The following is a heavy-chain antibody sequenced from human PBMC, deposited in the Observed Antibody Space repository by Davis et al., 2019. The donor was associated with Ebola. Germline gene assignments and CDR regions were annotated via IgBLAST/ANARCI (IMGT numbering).Heavy chain of an antibody. V-gene: IGHV3-30*18. CDR2: ISYDGSNT. CDR1: GFTFSSYG. D-gene: IGHD3-3*01. J-gene: IGHJ6*04. CDR3: AKGSVTIFGVAPDYYGMDV. Sequence: PGGSLRLSCAASGFTFSSYGMHWVRQAPGKGLEWVAVISYDGSNTYYADSVKGRFTISRDNSKNTLYLQMNSLRAEDTAVYYCAKGSVTIFGVAPDYYGMDVWGKGTTVTVSS.